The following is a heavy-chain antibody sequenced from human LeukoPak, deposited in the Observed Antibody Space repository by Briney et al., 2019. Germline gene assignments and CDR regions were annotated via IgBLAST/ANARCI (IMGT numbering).Heavy chain of an antibody. Sequence: GASVKVSCKASGYTSTGYYMHWVRQAPGQGLEWMGWINPNSGGTNYAQKFQGRVTMTRDTSISTAYMELSRLRSDDTAVYYCARVPYYYDSSGYYYVLGYWGQGTLVTVSS. CDR2: INPNSGGT. CDR3: ARVPYYYDSSGYYYVLGY. CDR1: GYTSTGYY. D-gene: IGHD3-22*01. J-gene: IGHJ4*02. V-gene: IGHV1-2*02.